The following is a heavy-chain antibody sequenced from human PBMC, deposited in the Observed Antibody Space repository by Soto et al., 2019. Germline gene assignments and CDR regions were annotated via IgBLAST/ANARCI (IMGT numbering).Heavy chain of an antibody. V-gene: IGHV1-69*06. CDR3: ARASTLTVHCGSVSCPRMDV. Sequence: QVQLVQSGAEVKKPGSPVKVSCKASGGTFSSYAISWVRQAPGQGLEWMGGILPIFGTANYARKFQGRVTITADRSTKTAYMELSSLRSEDTGVYYCARASTLTVHCGSVSCPRMDVWGQGTTVTVSS. CDR1: GGTFSSYA. CDR2: ILPIFGTA. J-gene: IGHJ6*02. D-gene: IGHD2-2*01.